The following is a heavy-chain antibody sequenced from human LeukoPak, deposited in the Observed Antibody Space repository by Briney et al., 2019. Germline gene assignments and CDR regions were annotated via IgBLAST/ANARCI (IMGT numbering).Heavy chain of an antibody. CDR3: AKGDYYDFDC. V-gene: IGHV3-23*01. Sequence: GGSLRLSCAVSGFTFSNYGMNWVRQAPGKGLEWVSIITSGVGITYYADSVKGRFTISRDNSKNTLYLQMNSLRAEDTAVYYCAKGDYYDFDCWGQGTLVTVSS. D-gene: IGHD3-22*01. CDR2: ITSGVGIT. CDR1: GFTFSNYG. J-gene: IGHJ4*02.